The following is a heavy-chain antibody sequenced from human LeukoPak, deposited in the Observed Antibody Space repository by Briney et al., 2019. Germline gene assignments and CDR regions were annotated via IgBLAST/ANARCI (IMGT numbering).Heavy chain of an antibody. CDR3: ARGEYSSGWYAPACYFDL. CDR2: ISSSGSTI. V-gene: IGHV3-48*03. Sequence: GGSLRLSCAASGFTLSSYEMNWVRQAPGKGLEWVSYISSSGSTIYYADSVKGRFTISRDNAKHSLYLQMNSLRAEDTAAYYCARGEYSSGWYAPACYFDLWGRGTLVTVSS. CDR1: GFTLSSYE. J-gene: IGHJ2*01. D-gene: IGHD6-19*01.